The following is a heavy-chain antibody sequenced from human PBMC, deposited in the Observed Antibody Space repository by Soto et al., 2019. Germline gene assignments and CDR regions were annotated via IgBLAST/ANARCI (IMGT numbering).Heavy chain of an antibody. D-gene: IGHD3-3*01. CDR2: ISGSGGST. CDR3: AKAYYDFWSGSDY. Sequence: RLSCAASGFTFSSYAMSWVRQAPGKGLEWVSAISGSGGSTYYADSVKGRFTISRDNSKNTLYLQMNSLRAEDTAVYYCAKAYYDFWSGSDYWGQGTLVTVSS. V-gene: IGHV3-23*01. CDR1: GFTFSSYA. J-gene: IGHJ4*02.